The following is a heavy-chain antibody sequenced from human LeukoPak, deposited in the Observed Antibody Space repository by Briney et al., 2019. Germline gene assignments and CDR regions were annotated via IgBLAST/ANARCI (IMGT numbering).Heavy chain of an antibody. D-gene: IGHD3-22*01. CDR2: IYPGDSDT. Sequence: GESLKISCKGSGYIFTYYWIGWVRQMPGKGLEWMGIIYPGDSDTRYSPSFQGQVTISADKSISTAYLQWSSLKASDTAMYYCARQREASMIQVGGAFDIWGQGTMVTVSS. V-gene: IGHV5-51*01. CDR1: GYIFTYYW. CDR3: ARQREASMIQVGGAFDI. J-gene: IGHJ3*02.